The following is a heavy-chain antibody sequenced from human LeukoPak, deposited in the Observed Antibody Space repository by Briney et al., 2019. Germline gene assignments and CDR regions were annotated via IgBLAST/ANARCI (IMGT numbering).Heavy chain of an antibody. CDR1: GGSFSGYY. Sequence: SKTLSLTCAVYGGSFSGYYWSWIRQPPGKGLEWIGEINHSGSTNYNPSLKSRVTISVDTSKNQFSLKLSSVTAADTAVYYCARGSPDCSSTSCFPHYFDYWGQGTLVTVSS. V-gene: IGHV4-34*01. CDR2: INHSGST. J-gene: IGHJ4*02. D-gene: IGHD2-2*01. CDR3: ARGSPDCSSTSCFPHYFDY.